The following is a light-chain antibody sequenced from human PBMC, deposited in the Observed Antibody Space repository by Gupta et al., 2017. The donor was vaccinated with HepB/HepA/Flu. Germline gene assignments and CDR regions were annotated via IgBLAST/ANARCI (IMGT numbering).Light chain of an antibody. CDR2: DVS. V-gene: IGLV2-14*01. J-gene: IGLJ2*01. CDR1: SSDVGGYNY. CDR3: SSYTSSSTRVV. Sequence: QSALPQPASVSRSPGQSITISCTGTSSDVGGYNYVSWYQQHPGKAPKLMIYDVSNRPSGVSNRFSGSKSGNTASLTISGLQAEDEADYYCSSYTSSSTRVVFGGGTKLTVL.